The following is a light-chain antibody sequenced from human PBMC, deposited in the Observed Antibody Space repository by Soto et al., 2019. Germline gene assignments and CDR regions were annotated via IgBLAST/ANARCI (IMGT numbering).Light chain of an antibody. J-gene: IGKJ4*01. CDR2: AAS. V-gene: IGKV1-12*01. Sequence: DILMTQSPSSVSAAVGDRVIIACRASQHISTWLAWYQQKPGEAPKLLIFAASRLQSGVPSRFSGSGSGTDFTLTINGLQPEDFATYYCPQADSFPLTFGGGTKVEVK. CDR1: QHISTW. CDR3: PQADSFPLT.